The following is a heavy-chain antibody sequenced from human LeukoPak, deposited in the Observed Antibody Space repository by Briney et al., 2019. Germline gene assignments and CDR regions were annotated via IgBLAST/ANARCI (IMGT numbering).Heavy chain of an antibody. V-gene: IGHV4-39*01. CDR1: GGSISSDSYY. D-gene: IGHD6-19*01. CDR2: IYYSGST. Sequence: SETLSLTCTVSGGSISSDSYYWAWIRQPPGKGLEWIASIYYSGSTYYNPSLKSRVTISVDASRNQFSLMLSSVTAADTAVYYCASLAVAGLSEGYWGQGTQVIVSS. CDR3: ASLAVAGLSEGY. J-gene: IGHJ4*02.